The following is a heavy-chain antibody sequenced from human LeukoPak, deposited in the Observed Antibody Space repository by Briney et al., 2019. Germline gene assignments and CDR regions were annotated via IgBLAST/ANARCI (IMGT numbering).Heavy chain of an antibody. D-gene: IGHD3-22*01. J-gene: IGHJ2*01. CDR1: GFTFSRYS. CDR3: AKGGPYYDSSGYYYWYFDL. Sequence: GGSLRLSCAASGFTFSRYSMHWVRQAPGKGLEWVSGISWNSGSIGYADSVKGRFTISRDNAKNSLYLQMNSLRAEDMALYYCAKGGPYYDSSGYYYWYFDLWGRGTLVTVSS. CDR2: ISWNSGSI. V-gene: IGHV3-9*03.